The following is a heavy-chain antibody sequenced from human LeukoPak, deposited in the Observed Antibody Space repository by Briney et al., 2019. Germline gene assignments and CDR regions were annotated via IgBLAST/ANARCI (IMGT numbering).Heavy chain of an antibody. Sequence: SETLSLTCSVSGDSIRSYYWSWIRQPPGKGLEWIGYVYYSGSTNYNPSLKSRVTISIDTSKKQFSLKLSSVTAADTAVYYCARVSAYCGGDCPLYFDYWGQGTLVTVSS. CDR1: GDSIRSYY. V-gene: IGHV4-59*01. D-gene: IGHD2-21*02. CDR3: ARVSAYCGGDCPLYFDY. J-gene: IGHJ4*02. CDR2: VYYSGST.